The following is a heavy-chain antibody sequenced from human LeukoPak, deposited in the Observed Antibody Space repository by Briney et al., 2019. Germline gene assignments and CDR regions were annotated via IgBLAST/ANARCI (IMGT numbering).Heavy chain of an antibody. CDR3: ARDPDYGDAFDI. Sequence: SETLSLTCTVSGGSISSSSYYWGWIRQPPGKGLEWIGSIYYSGSTYYNPSLKSRVTMSVDTSKNQFSLKLSSVTAADTAVYYRARDPDYGDAFDIWGQGTMVTVSS. D-gene: IGHD4-17*01. V-gene: IGHV4-39*07. CDR2: IYYSGST. J-gene: IGHJ3*02. CDR1: GGSISSSSYY.